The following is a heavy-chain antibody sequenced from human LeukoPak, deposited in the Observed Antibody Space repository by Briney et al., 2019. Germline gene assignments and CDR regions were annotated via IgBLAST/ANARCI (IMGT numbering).Heavy chain of an antibody. CDR2: ISSSSSYI. J-gene: IGHJ4*02. Sequence: PGGSLRLSCAASGFTFSSYSMNWVRQAPGKGLEWVSSISSSSSYIYYADSVKGRFTLSRDNSQSTLYLQMNSLRTGDTAIYYCAKQIDGSGTFLYPKYFDYWGQGTLVTVSS. V-gene: IGHV3-21*01. D-gene: IGHD3-10*01. CDR1: GFTFSSYS. CDR3: AKQIDGSGTFLYPKYFDY.